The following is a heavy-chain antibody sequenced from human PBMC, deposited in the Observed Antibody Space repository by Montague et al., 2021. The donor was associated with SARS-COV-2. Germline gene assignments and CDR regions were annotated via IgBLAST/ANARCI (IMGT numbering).Heavy chain of an antibody. V-gene: IGHV4-59*01. CDR3: ARLLRSCSNGVCRTYYYYAMDV. D-gene: IGHD2-8*01. Sequence: SETLSLTCTVSGGSISGYYWSWIRQSPGKGLGWIGYIYYSGSTKYNPFLESRATVSVDRSKDQVSLKLSSVTPADTAVYYCARLLRSCSNGVCRTYYYYAMDVWGQGTTVTVSS. CDR2: IYYSGST. J-gene: IGHJ6*02. CDR1: GGSISGYY.